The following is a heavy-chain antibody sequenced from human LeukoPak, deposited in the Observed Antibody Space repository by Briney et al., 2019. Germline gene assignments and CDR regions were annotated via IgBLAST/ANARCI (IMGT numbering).Heavy chain of an antibody. Sequence: SETLSLTCAVYGGSFSGYYWSWIRQPPGKGLEWIGEINHSGSTNYNPSLKSRVTISVDTSKNQLSLKLSSVTAADTAVYYCARTFVIVVVRGAFDIWGQGTMVTVSS. D-gene: IGHD3-22*01. CDR3: ARTFVIVVVRGAFDI. V-gene: IGHV4-34*01. J-gene: IGHJ3*02. CDR1: GGSFSGYY. CDR2: INHSGST.